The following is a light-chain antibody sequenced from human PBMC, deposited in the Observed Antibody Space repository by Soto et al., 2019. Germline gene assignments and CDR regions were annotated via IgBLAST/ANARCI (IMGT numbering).Light chain of an antibody. V-gene: IGKV1-5*03. J-gene: IGKJ5*01. Sequence: DIQMTQSPSTLSASVGDRVTITCRASQSISSWLAWYQQKPGKAPKLLIYKAPSLESGVPSRFSGSASGTDFTLTISSLQPEDFATYYCQQTNSFPRTFGQGTRREI. CDR2: KAP. CDR3: QQTNSFPRT. CDR1: QSISSW.